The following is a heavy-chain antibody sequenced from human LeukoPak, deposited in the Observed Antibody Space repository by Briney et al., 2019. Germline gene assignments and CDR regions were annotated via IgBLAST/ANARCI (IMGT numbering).Heavy chain of an antibody. Sequence: ASVKVSFKSSGYTFTGYYMNWVRQAPGQGVEWMGWINPNSGGTNYAQKFQGRVTMTRDTSISTAYMVLRSLRSDGTAVYYCARDLFSIVAVAGTTKKDYYYYMDVWGKGTTVTVSS. CDR2: INPNSGGT. J-gene: IGHJ6*03. V-gene: IGHV1-2*02. CDR3: ARDLFSIVAVAGTTKKDYYYYMDV. D-gene: IGHD6-19*01. CDR1: GYTFTGYY.